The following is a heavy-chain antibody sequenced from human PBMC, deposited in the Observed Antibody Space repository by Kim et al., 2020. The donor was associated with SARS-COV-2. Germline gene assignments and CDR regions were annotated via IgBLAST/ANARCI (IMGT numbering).Heavy chain of an antibody. V-gene: IGHV4-34*01. CDR3: ARGPGYGSSGYGARNWFDP. CDR1: GGSFSGYY. D-gene: IGHD6-13*01. J-gene: IGHJ5*02. Sequence: SETLSLTCAVYGGSFSGYYWSWIRQPPGKGLEWIGEINHSGSTNYNPSLKSRVTISVDTSKNQFSLKLSSVTAADTAVYYCARGPGYGSSGYGARNWFDPWGQGTLVTVSS. CDR2: INHSGST.